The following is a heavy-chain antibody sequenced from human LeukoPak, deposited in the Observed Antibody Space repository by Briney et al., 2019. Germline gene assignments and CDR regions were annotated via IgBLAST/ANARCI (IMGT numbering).Heavy chain of an antibody. CDR1: GGTFSSDA. J-gene: IGHJ4*02. V-gene: IGHV1-69*05. D-gene: IGHD3-3*01. CDR3: AREITIFGVAHFDY. CDR2: IIPIFGTA. Sequence: SVKVSCKASGGTFSSDAISWVRQAPGQGLEWMGRIIPIFGTANYAQKFQGRVTITTDESTSTAYMELSSLRSEDTAVYYCAREITIFGVAHFDYWGQGTLVTVSS.